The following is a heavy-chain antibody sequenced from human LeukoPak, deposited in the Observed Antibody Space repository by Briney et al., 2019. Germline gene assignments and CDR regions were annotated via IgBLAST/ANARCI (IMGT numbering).Heavy chain of an antibody. J-gene: IGHJ6*02. D-gene: IGHD3-16*02. V-gene: IGHV4-34*01. CDR2: INHSGST. CDR1: GGSFSGYY. Sequence: PSETLSLTCAVYGGSFSGYYWNWIRQPPGKGLEWIGEINHSGSTNYNPSLKSRVTISVDTSKNQFSLKLSSVTAADTAVYYCARGGYYDYVWGSYRYPLGMDVWGQGTAVTVSS. CDR3: ARGGYYDYVWGSYRYPLGMDV.